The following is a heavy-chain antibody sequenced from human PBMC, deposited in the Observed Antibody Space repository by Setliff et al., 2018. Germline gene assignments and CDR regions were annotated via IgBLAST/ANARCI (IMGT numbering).Heavy chain of an antibody. CDR1: GYTFTSYG. Sequence: VSCKASGYTFTSYGISWVRQAPGQGLEWMGWISAYNGNTNYAQKLQGRVTMTTDTSTSTAYMELRSLRYDDTAVYYCARDWRDYGAMGYWGQGTLVTVSS. CDR3: ARDWRDYGAMGY. V-gene: IGHV1-18*01. CDR2: ISAYNGNT. D-gene: IGHD4-17*01. J-gene: IGHJ4*02.